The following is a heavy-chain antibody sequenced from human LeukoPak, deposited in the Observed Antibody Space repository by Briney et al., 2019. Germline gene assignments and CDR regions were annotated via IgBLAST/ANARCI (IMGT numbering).Heavy chain of an antibody. CDR1: GGSIRSYY. V-gene: IGHV4-59*08. Sequence: SETLSLTCTVSGGSIRSYYWSWIRQPPGKGLEWIGYIYYTGSTIYNPSVKSRVTISVDTSKNQFSLRLSSVTAADTAVYYCARLGYPDYWGQGTLVTVSS. J-gene: IGHJ4*02. CDR3: ARLGYPDY. CDR2: IYYTGST. D-gene: IGHD1-1*01.